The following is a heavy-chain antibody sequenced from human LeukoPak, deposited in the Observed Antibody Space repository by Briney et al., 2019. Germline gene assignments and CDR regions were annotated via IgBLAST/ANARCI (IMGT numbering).Heavy chain of an antibody. J-gene: IGHJ3*02. CDR1: GGSLSSYY. Sequence: SETLSLTCTVSGGSLSSYYWGWIRQPPGKGLEWIGYIYYSGSTNYNPSLKSRVTISVDTSKNQFSLKLSSVTAADTAVYYCARGSYEGAFDIWGQGTMVTVSS. D-gene: IGHD5-18*01. CDR3: ARGSYEGAFDI. CDR2: IYYSGST. V-gene: IGHV4-59*01.